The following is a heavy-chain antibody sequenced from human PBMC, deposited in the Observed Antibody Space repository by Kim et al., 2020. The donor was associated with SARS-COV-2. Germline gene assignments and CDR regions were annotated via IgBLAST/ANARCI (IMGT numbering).Heavy chain of an antibody. J-gene: IGHJ6*02. D-gene: IGHD2-8*02. CDR3: ARVDGVVYAISYGMDV. V-gene: IGHV4-31*03. CDR2: IYYSGST. Sequence: SETLSLTCTVSGGSISSGGYYWSWIRQHPGKGLEWIGYIYYSGSTYYNPSLKSRVTISVDTSKNQFSLKLGSVTAADTAVYYCARVDGVVYAISYGMDVWGQGTTVTVSS. CDR1: GGSISSGGYY.